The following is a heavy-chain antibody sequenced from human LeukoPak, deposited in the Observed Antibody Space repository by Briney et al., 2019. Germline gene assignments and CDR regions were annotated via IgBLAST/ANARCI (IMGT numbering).Heavy chain of an antibody. CDR1: GGSISSSNW. J-gene: IGHJ4*02. Sequence: SETLSLTCAVSGGSISSSNWWSWVRQPPGKGLEWIGEINHSGSTNYNPSLKSRVTISVDTSKNQFSLKLSSVTAADTAVYYCARVGAAAGQNFDYWGQGTLVTVSS. CDR3: ARVGAAAGQNFDY. D-gene: IGHD6-13*01. V-gene: IGHV4-4*02. CDR2: INHSGST.